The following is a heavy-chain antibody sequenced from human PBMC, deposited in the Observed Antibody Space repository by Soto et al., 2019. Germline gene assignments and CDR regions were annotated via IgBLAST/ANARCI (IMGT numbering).Heavy chain of an antibody. CDR3: AREGSTNAFDI. J-gene: IGHJ3*02. D-gene: IGHD2-2*01. CDR2: INHSGST. V-gene: IGHV4-34*01. CDR1: GGSFSGYY. Sequence: QVQLQQWGAGLLKPSETLSLTCAVYGGSFSGYYWSWIRQPPGKGLEWIGEINHSGSTNYNPSLKSRVTISVDTAKNQFPLKLSSVTAADTAVYYCAREGSTNAFDIWGQGTMVTVSS.